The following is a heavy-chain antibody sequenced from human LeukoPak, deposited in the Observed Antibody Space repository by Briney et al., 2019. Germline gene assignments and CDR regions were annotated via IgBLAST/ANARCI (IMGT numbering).Heavy chain of an antibody. CDR1: GFTFSSYG. J-gene: IGHJ4*02. D-gene: IGHD3-9*01. V-gene: IGHV3-30*02. CDR3: AKENSPILRYFDWLVGYDY. Sequence: GGSLRLSCAASGFTFSSYGIHWVRQAPGKGLEWVAFIRYDGSNKYYTDSVKGRFTISRDNSKNTLYLQMNSLRAEDTAVYYCAKENSPILRYFDWLVGYDYWGQGTLVTVSS. CDR2: IRYDGSNK.